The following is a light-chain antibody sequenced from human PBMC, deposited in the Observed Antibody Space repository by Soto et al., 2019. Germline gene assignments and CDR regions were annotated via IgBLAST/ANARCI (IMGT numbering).Light chain of an antibody. CDR2: DAS. CDR3: QQYNSYSPST. CDR1: QSISSW. V-gene: IGKV1-5*01. J-gene: IGKJ2*01. Sequence: DIQMTQSPSTLSASVGDRVTITCRASQSISSWLAWYQQKPGKAPKLLIYDASSLESGVPSRFSVSGSGTEFTLTISSLQPDDFATYYCQQYNSYSPSTFGQGTKLEIK.